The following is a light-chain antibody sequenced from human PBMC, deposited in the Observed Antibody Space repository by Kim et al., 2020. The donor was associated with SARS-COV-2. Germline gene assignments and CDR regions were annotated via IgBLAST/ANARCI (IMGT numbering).Light chain of an antibody. J-gene: IGKJ4*01. CDR2: DAS. CDR1: QDIDKS. Sequence: ASVGDRVTIICQSSQDIDKSLTWYQQKPGKAPKLLISDASRLQSGVPSRFSGSGSGTDFTFTISSLEPEDIATYYCQQYENIPLTFGGGTKVDIK. CDR3: QQYENIPLT. V-gene: IGKV1-33*01.